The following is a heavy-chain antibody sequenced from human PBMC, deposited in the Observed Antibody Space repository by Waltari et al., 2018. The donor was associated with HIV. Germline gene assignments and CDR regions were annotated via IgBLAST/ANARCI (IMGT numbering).Heavy chain of an antibody. D-gene: IGHD3-16*02. V-gene: IGHV3-23*01. CDR1: GFTFSSYA. CDR2: IRGSGGST. Sequence: EVQLLESGGGLVQPGGSLRLSCAASGFTFSSYAMSWVRQAPGKGLEWVSAIRGSGGSTYYADSVKGRFTISRDKSKNTLYLQMNSLRAEDTAVYYCAKDLSYEVREGPNWFDPWGQGTLVTVSS. J-gene: IGHJ5*02. CDR3: AKDLSYEVREGPNWFDP.